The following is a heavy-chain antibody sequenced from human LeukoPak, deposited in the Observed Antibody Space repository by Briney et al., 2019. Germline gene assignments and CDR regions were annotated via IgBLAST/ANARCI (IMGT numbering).Heavy chain of an antibody. CDR2: IYPGDSDT. J-gene: IGHJ4*02. CDR3: ARVATVQEYIEVYFDN. D-gene: IGHD4-4*01. Sequence: GESLKISCKGSGYNFTSFWIGWVRQVPEKGLEWMGIIYPGDSDTRYSPSFQGQVIISADKSITTAYLQWSSLQASDTAMYFCARVATVQEYIEVYFDNWGQGTLVTVSS. V-gene: IGHV5-51*01. CDR1: GYNFTSFW.